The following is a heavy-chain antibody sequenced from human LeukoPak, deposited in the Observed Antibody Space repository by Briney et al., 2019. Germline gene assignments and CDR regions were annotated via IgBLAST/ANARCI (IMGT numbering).Heavy chain of an antibody. Sequence: GGSLRLSCAASGFTFSSFGMSWVRQAPGKGLVWVSRINSDGSSTSYAESVKGRFTISRDNAKNTLYLQMKSLRAEDTAGYYCVRDGGRATTDFDYWGQGTLVTVSS. J-gene: IGHJ4*02. CDR3: VRDGGRATTDFDY. V-gene: IGHV3-74*01. D-gene: IGHD2/OR15-2a*01. CDR1: GFTFSSFG. CDR2: INSDGSST.